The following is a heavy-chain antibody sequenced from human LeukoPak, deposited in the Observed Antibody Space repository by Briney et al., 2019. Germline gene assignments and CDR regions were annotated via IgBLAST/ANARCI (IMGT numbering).Heavy chain of an antibody. CDR1: GFXFSSYA. CDR3: AKEPRYYYDSSGYYRFDY. J-gene: IGHJ4*02. Sequence: PGGSLRLSCAASGFXFSSYAISWVRQAPGKGLEWVSSISGSGGTTYYADSVKGRFTISRDNSKNTLYLQMNSLRAEDTAVYYCAKEPRYYYDSSGYYRFDYWGQGTLVTVSS. D-gene: IGHD3-22*01. CDR2: ISGSGGTT. V-gene: IGHV3-23*01.